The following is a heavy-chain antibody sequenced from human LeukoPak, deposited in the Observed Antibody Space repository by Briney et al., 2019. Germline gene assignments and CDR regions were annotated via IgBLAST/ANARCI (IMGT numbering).Heavy chain of an antibody. CDR3: ARSEYTFGPIGY. V-gene: IGHV1-2*06. CDR1: GYTFTSYH. Sequence: ASVNVSCKASGYTFTSYHVHWVRQAPGQGLEWMGRINPNSGGTNSAQIFQGRVAMTLDTSTSTAYMELSRLTSDDSAVYFCARSEYTFGPIGYWGQGTLVTVSS. CDR2: INPNSGGT. D-gene: IGHD5-18*01. J-gene: IGHJ4*02.